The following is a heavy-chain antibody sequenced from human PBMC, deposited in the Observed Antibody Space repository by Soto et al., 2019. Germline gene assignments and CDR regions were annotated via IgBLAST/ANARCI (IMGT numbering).Heavy chain of an antibody. Sequence: QVQLQQWGAGLLKPSETLSLTCAVYGGSFSGYYWSWIRQPPGKGLEWIGEINHSGSTNYNPSLKXXVXIXXDPSKNQFSLKLSSVTAADTAVYYCARGGFGELNYWGQGTLVTVSS. CDR1: GGSFSGYY. J-gene: IGHJ4*02. V-gene: IGHV4-34*01. CDR2: INHSGST. D-gene: IGHD3-10*01. CDR3: ARGGFGELNY.